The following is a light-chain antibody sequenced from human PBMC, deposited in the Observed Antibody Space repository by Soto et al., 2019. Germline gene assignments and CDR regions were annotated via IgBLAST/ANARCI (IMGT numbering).Light chain of an antibody. J-gene: IGLJ1*01. Sequence: QSALTQPSSVSASPGQSISISCTGTSDDIGAYDYVSWYQQHPGKAPKLILYAVSNRPSGVSTRLSGSKSGNTASLTISGVQADDEADYYCSSYRSSDTIEVVGTGTKVTVL. V-gene: IGLV2-14*01. CDR2: AVS. CDR3: SSYRSSDTIEV. CDR1: SDDIGAYDY.